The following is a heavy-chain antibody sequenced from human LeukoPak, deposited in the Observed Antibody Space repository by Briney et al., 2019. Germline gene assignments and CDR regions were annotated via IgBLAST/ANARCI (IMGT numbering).Heavy chain of an antibody. CDR2: MYSSGST. Sequence: MSSETLSLTCTVSGGSISSGNYYWSWIRQLPGKGLEWIGYMYSSGSTHYNPSLKSRITMSVDTSKNKFSLHLSSVTAADTAVYYCARETGFRNYPVPVDAFDIWGQGTMVTVSS. V-gene: IGHV4-31*03. D-gene: IGHD3-16*02. CDR1: GGSISSGNYY. CDR3: ARETGFRNYPVPVDAFDI. J-gene: IGHJ3*02.